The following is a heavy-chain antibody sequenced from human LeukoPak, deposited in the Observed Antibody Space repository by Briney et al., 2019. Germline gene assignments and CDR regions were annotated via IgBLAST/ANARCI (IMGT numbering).Heavy chain of an antibody. J-gene: IGHJ4*02. D-gene: IGHD3-3*01. CDR2: ITPDGTDT. CDR3: AKGGQNYDFWRFNY. CDR1: GFSFSGHW. Sequence: GGSLRLSCVASGFSFSGHWMHWVRQAPGKGLVAVSRITPDGTDTAYADSVKGRFTISRDNSKNTVYVQMNSLRDEGTAVYYCAKGGQNYDFWRFNYWGRGTLVTVSS. V-gene: IGHV3-74*03.